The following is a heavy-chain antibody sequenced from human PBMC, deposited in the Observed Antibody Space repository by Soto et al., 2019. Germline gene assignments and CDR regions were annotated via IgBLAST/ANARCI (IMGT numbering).Heavy chain of an antibody. Sequence: GGSLRLSCAASGFTVSSNYMSWVRQAPGKGLEWVSVIYSVGSTYYADSVKGRFTISRDNSKNTLYLQMNSLRAEDTAVYYCARGYYYDGSGSDFDYWGQGTLVTVSS. J-gene: IGHJ4*02. V-gene: IGHV3-53*01. CDR2: IYSVGST. D-gene: IGHD3-22*01. CDR3: ARGYYYDGSGSDFDY. CDR1: GFTVSSNY.